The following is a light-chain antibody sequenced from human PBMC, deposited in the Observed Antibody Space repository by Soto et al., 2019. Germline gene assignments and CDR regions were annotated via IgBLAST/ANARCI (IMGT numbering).Light chain of an antibody. V-gene: IGLV2-14*01. CDR3: SSYTSSSPHVV. Sequence: QSALTQPASVSGSPGQSITISCTGTSSDVGGYNYVSWYQQHPGKAPKLMIYEVSNRPSGVSNRFSGSKSGNTASLTISGVQDEDDADYYCSSYTSSSPHVVFGGGTKLTVL. CDR1: SSDVGGYNY. CDR2: EVS. J-gene: IGLJ2*01.